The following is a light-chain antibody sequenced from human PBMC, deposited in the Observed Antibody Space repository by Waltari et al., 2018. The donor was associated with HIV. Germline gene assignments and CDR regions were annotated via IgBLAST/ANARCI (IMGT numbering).Light chain of an antibody. V-gene: IGLV2-14*01. CDR2: EVS. J-gene: IGLJ3*02. Sequence: QSALTQPASVSGSPGQSITISCTGTSSDVGGYNYVSWYQPHPGKAPKLMIYEVSNRPSGVSNRFSGSKSGNTASLTISGLQAEDEADYYCSSYTSSSTWVFGGGTKLTV. CDR3: SSYTSSSTWV. CDR1: SSDVGGYNY.